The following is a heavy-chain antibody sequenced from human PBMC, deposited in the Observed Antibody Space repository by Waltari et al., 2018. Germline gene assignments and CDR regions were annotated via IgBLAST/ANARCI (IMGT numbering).Heavy chain of an antibody. J-gene: IGHJ4*02. Sequence: EVQLVQSGAEVKKLEESLKISCKGSGYSFTSYWIGWVRHVPGKGLEWMGIIYPSDSDTRYNPSFQGQVTIAADKSNSTAYLQWSSLKAADTAMYYWARHTSTAMGIFDYWGQGTLVTVSS. V-gene: IGHV5-51*01. CDR1: GYSFTSYW. CDR2: IYPSDSDT. CDR3: ARHTSTAMGIFDY. D-gene: IGHD5-18*01.